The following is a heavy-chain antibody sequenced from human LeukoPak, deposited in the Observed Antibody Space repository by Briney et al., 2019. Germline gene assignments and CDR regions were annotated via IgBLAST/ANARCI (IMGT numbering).Heavy chain of an antibody. CDR1: GGSISSGGYY. Sequence: SETLSLTCTVSGGSISSGGYYWSWIRQPPGKGLEWIGYIYHGGSTYYNPSLKSRVTISVDTSKNQFSLKLTSVTAADTAVYYCARANSIQKVAFDIWGQGTMVTVSS. V-gene: IGHV4-30-2*02. J-gene: IGHJ3*02. CDR3: ARANSIQKVAFDI. CDR2: IYHGGST. D-gene: IGHD2/OR15-2a*01.